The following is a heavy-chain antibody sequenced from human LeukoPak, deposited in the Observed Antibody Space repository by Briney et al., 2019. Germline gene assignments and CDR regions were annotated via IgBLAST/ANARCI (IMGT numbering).Heavy chain of an antibody. D-gene: IGHD1-26*01. Sequence: SETLSLTCTVSGGSISSYYWSWIRQPPGKGLEWIGYIYYSGSTNYNPSLKSRVTISVDTSKNQFSLKLSSVTAADTAVYYCARHEKWELPIDYWGQGTLVTVSS. V-gene: IGHV4-59*08. CDR2: IYYSGST. CDR3: ARHEKWELPIDY. J-gene: IGHJ4*02. CDR1: GGSISSYY.